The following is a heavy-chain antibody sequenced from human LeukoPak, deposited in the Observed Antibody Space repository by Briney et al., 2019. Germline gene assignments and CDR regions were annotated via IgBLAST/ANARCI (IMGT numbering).Heavy chain of an antibody. D-gene: IGHD2-2*02. Sequence: PGGSLRLSCAASGFTLSSYAMTWVRQAPGRGLEWVSSVDGGGGGTYYADSVKGRFTISRDNSKDTLYLQMNGLRAEDTAVYFCAKAPKPAAISSVDYWGQGTLVTVSS. J-gene: IGHJ4*02. CDR1: GFTLSSYA. CDR3: AKAPKPAAISSVDY. V-gene: IGHV3-23*01. CDR2: VDGGGGGT.